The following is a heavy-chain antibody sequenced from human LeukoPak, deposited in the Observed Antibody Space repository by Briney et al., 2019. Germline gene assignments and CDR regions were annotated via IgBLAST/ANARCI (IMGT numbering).Heavy chain of an antibody. D-gene: IGHD2-2*01. V-gene: IGHV1-2*02. CDR3: ARGRGSTSSNFDY. J-gene: IGHJ4*02. CDR1: GYTFTTYG. CDR2: INPNSGGT. Sequence: ASVKVSFKASGYTFTTYGVSWVRQAPGQGLEWMGWINPNSGGTNYAQKFQGRVTMTRDTSISTAYMELSRLRSDDTAVYYCARGRGSTSSNFDYWGQGTLVTVSS.